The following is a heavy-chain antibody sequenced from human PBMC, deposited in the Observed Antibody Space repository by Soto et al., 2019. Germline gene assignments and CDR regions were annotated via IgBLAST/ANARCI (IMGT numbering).Heavy chain of an antibody. CDR3: AKHLTVQSQGWYN. CDR2: IYPGDSDT. CDR1: GYGFTSFW. J-gene: IGHJ4*02. D-gene: IGHD2-15*01. Sequence: GESLKISCKASGYGFTSFWIGWVRQMPGKGLEWLGSIYPGDSDTRYSPSFQGQVTISADKSITTAYLQWSSLKASDTAMYYCAKHLTVQSQGWYNWGQGTMVTVSS. V-gene: IGHV5-51*01.